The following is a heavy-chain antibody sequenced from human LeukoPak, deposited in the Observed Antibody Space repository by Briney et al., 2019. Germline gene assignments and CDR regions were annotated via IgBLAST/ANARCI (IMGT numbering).Heavy chain of an antibody. V-gene: IGHV4-39*01. CDR2: IYYSGST. J-gene: IGHJ2*01. D-gene: IGHD3-10*01. Sequence: SETLSLTCTVSGGSISSSSYYWGWIRQPPGKGLEWIGSIYYSGSTYYNPSLKSRVTISVDTSKNQFSLKLSSVTAADTAVYYCASPRPGEDYYGSSYSYFDLWGRGTLVTVSS. CDR1: GGSISSSSYY. CDR3: ASPRPGEDYYGSSYSYFDL.